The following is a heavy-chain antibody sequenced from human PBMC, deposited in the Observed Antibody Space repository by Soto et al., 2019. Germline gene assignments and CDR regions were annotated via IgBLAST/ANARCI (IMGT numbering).Heavy chain of an antibody. CDR3: AQRQLRYFVLDY. J-gene: IGHJ4*02. V-gene: IGHV3-23*01. Sequence: GRSQTVAFGAAGFPFRRYSMISFRPAPGKGLEWVSAISGSGGSTYYADSVKGRFTISRDNSKNTLYLQMNSLRAEDTAVYYCAQRQLRYFVLDYRGQGTLVTVSS. D-gene: IGHD3-9*01. CDR2: ISGSGGST. CDR1: GFPFRRYS.